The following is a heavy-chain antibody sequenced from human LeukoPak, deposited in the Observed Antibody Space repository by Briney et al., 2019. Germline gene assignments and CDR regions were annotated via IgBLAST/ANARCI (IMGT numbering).Heavy chain of an antibody. J-gene: IGHJ4*02. CDR2: ISSSSSCI. CDR1: GFTFSSYS. V-gene: IGHV3-21*01. Sequence: SGGSLRLSCAASGFTFSSYSMNWVRQAPGKGLEWVSSISSSSSCIYYADSVKGRFTTSRGNAKNSLYLQMNSLRAEDTAVYYCARVGYYDSSGYYWGQGTLVTVSS. CDR3: ARVGYYDSSGYY. D-gene: IGHD3-22*01.